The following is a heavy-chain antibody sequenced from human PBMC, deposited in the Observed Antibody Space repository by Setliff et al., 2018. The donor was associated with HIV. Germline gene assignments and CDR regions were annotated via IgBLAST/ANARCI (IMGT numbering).Heavy chain of an antibody. CDR2: MNPNSGNT. CDR3: ASSWSRIRYYGMDV. D-gene: IGHD6-13*01. Sequence: ASVKVSCKPSGSTFSTYDINWVRQATGQGLEWMGWMNPNSGNTGHAQKFQGRVTMTRNTSISTAYMELSSLRSDDTAVYYCASSWSRIRYYGMDVWGQGTTVTVSS. CDR1: GSTFSTYD. J-gene: IGHJ6*02. V-gene: IGHV1-8*01.